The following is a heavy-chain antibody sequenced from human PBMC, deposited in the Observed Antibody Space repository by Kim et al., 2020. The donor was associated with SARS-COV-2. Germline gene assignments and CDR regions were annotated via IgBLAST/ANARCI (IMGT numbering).Heavy chain of an antibody. V-gene: IGHV4-39*01. CDR3: ARRRITMVRGVMVYRLYYFDY. CDR1: GGSISSSSYY. J-gene: IGHJ4*02. D-gene: IGHD3-10*01. Sequence: SETLSLTCTVSGGSISSSSYYWGWIRQPPGKGLEWIGSIYYSGSTYYNPSLKSRVTISVDTSKNQFSLKLSSVTAADTAVYYCARRRITMVRGVMVYRLYYFDYWGQGTLVTVSS. CDR2: IYYSGST.